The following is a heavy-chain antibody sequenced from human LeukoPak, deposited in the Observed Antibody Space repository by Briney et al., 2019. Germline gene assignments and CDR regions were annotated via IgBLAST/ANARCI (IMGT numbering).Heavy chain of an antibody. Sequence: GESLKISCAASGFTFSSYSMNWVRQAPGKGLEWVSSISSSSSYIYYADSVKGRFTISRDNAKNSLYLQMNSLRAEDTAVYYCARVPDYSGSYGWGQGTLVTVSS. D-gene: IGHD1-26*01. CDR1: GFTFSSYS. CDR2: ISSSSSYI. J-gene: IGHJ4*02. CDR3: ARVPDYSGSYG. V-gene: IGHV3-21*01.